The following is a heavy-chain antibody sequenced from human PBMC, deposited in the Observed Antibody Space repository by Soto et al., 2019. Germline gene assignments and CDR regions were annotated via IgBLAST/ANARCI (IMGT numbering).Heavy chain of an antibody. V-gene: IGHV1-58*01. J-gene: IGHJ4*02. CDR3: AAARGYSGYGGTWGVYYSDY. D-gene: IGHD5-12*01. Sequence: VKVSCKASGFTFTSSAVQWVRQARGQRFEWIGWIVVGSGNTNYAQKFQERVTITRDMSTSTAYMELSSLRSEDTAVYYCAAARGYSGYGGTWGVYYSDYWGQGTLVTVSS. CDR2: IVVGSGNT. CDR1: GFTFTSSA.